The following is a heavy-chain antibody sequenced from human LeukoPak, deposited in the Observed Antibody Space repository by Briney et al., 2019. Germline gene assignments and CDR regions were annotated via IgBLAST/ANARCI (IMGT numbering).Heavy chain of an antibody. J-gene: IGHJ4*02. CDR3: ARDQGAPIAVAATFDY. V-gene: IGHV1-18*04. CDR2: ISAYNGNT. D-gene: IGHD6-19*01. CDR1: GYTFTSYG. Sequence: ASVKVPCKASGYTFTSYGISWVRQAPGQGLEWMGWISAYNGNTNYAQKLQGRVTMTTDTSTSTAYMELRSLRSDDTAVYYCARDQGAPIAVAATFDYWGQGTLVTVSS.